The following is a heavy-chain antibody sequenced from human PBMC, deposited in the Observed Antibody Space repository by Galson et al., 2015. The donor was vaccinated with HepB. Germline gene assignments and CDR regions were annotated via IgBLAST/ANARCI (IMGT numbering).Heavy chain of an antibody. V-gene: IGHV1-3*01. Sequence: SVKVSCKASGYTFTSYAMHWVRQAPGQRLEWMGWINAGYGNTKYSQKFQGRVTITRDTSASTAYMELSSLRSEDTAVYYCASGLDQPGIAAAVSGGTFDYWGQGTLVTVSS. D-gene: IGHD6-13*01. J-gene: IGHJ4*02. CDR2: INAGYGNT. CDR1: GYTFTSYA. CDR3: ASGLDQPGIAAAVSGGTFDY.